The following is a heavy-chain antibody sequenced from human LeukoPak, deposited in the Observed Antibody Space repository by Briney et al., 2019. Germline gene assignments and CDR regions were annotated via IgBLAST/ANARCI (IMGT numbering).Heavy chain of an antibody. V-gene: IGHV3-23*01. CDR3: AELGITMIGGV. D-gene: IGHD3-10*02. CDR2: ISGDGFGT. CDR1: GFIFSTYG. Sequence: GGSLRLSCAASGFIFSTYGMSWVRQAPGKGLEWVSSISGDGFGTYYADSVKGRFTISRDNSKSTLYLQMNSLRAEDTAVYYCAELGITMIGGVWGKGTTVTISS. J-gene: IGHJ6*04.